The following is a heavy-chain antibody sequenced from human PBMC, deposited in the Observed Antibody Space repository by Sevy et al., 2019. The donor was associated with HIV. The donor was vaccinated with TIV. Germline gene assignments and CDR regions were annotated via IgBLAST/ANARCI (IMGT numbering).Heavy chain of an antibody. V-gene: IGHV3-49*04. J-gene: IGHJ4*02. Sequence: GGSLRLSCTTSGFTFGDFAMSWVRQAPGKGLEWVAFFKSKRLDGTLHHAASVKGRFAISRDHSKGIAYLQMNDLKIEDTGVYNCTRWKGAQSILDYWGQGALVTDS. D-gene: IGHD2-21*01. CDR1: GFTFGDFA. CDR2: FKSKRLDGTL. CDR3: TRWKGAQSILDY.